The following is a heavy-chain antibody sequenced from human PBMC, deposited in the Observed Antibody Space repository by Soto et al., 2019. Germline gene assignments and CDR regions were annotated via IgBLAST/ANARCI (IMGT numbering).Heavy chain of an antibody. V-gene: IGHV4-4*01. CDR3: ARLVYDTRLNYMYFDF. D-gene: IGHD3-10*01. CDR1: GVSLTSGNW. CDR2: IFHDGTA. J-gene: IGHJ4*02. Sequence: LPLTCAVSGVSLTSGNWWTWVRQSPQRGLEYIGEIFHDGTANYYPSFERRVAMSVDTSRNQFSLKLTSVTAADTAVYFCARLVYDTRLNYMYFDFWGPGTLVTVSS.